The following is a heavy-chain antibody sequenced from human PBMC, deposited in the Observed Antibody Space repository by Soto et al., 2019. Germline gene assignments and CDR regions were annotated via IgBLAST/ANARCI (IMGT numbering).Heavy chain of an antibody. Sequence: PSETLSLTCTVSGGSISSSSYYWGWIRQPPGKGLEWIGSIFYSGSTYYNPSLKSRVTISVDTSKNQFSLKLSSVTAADTAVYYCARGFGLYDSKGCYGMDVWGQGTTVTVSS. CDR1: GGSISSSSYY. J-gene: IGHJ6*02. D-gene: IGHD3-22*01. CDR3: ARGFGLYDSKGCYGMDV. CDR2: IFYSGST. V-gene: IGHV4-39*01.